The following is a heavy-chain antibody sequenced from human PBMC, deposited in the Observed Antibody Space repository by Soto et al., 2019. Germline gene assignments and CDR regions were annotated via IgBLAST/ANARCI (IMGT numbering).Heavy chain of an antibody. CDR2: IGDGDT. Sequence: GGSLRLSCTVSGFTFRTFDMHWVRQATGKGLELVSAIGDGDTYYADSVKGRFTIFREDAQNSLHLQMNSLTTGDTAVYYCARMSSHYYTMEVWGQGTTVTVSS. J-gene: IGHJ6*02. V-gene: IGHV3-13*04. CDR3: ARMSSHYYTMEV. CDR1: GFTFRTFD. D-gene: IGHD2-2*01.